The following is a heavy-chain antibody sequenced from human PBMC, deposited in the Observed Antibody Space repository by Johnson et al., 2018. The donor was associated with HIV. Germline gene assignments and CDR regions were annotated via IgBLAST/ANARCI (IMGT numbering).Heavy chain of an antibody. CDR2: IYSGGST. J-gene: IGHJ3*02. CDR3: ARGLGDSRVVDAYDS. CDR1: GFTVSNNY. Sequence: VQLVESGGGLIQPGGSLRLSCAASGFTVSNNYMSWVRQAPGKGLEWVSVIYSGGSTYYADSVKGRFTISRDTSKNTLYLQMNSLRVEDTAVYYCARGLGDSRVVDAYDSWGQGTMVTVSS. D-gene: IGHD4-17*01. V-gene: IGHV3-53*01.